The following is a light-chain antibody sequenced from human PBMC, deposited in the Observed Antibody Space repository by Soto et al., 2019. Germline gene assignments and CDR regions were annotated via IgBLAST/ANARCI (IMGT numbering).Light chain of an antibody. CDR3: SSYAGSKTL. Sequence: QSALTQPPSASGSPGQSVTISCTGTSSDVGGYNCVSWYQQHPGKAPKLMIYEVSKRPSGVPDRFSGSKSGNTASLTVSGLQAEDEADYYCSSYAGSKTLFGGGTKVTVL. CDR2: EVS. V-gene: IGLV2-8*01. J-gene: IGLJ2*01. CDR1: SSDVGGYNC.